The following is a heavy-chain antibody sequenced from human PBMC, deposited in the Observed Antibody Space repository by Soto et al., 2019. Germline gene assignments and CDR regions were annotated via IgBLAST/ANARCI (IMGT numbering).Heavy chain of an antibody. D-gene: IGHD6-13*01. CDR1: RGSINSSNW. Sequence: XESLSLNCAVSRGSINSSNWWSSSRQHPGKGLEWIGEIYHIGSTNYNPSLKSRVTISVDKSKNQFSLKLSSVTAADTAVYYCARAIAAAGMGEFGYFDYWGQRTLVTLS. CDR2: IYHIGST. CDR3: ARAIAAAGMGEFGYFDY. V-gene: IGHV4-4*02. J-gene: IGHJ4*02.